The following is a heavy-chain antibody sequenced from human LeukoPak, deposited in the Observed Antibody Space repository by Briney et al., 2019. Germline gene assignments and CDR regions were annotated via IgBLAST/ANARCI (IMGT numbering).Heavy chain of an antibody. J-gene: IGHJ3*02. CDR2: ISGSGGST. CDR1: GFTFSSYA. Sequence: GGSLRLSCAASGFTFSSYAMSWPRQAPGKGLECVSAISGSGGSTYYADSVKGRFTISRDNSKNTLYLQMNSLRAEDTAVYYCAKGYDFWSGYYHDDAFDIWGQGTMVTVSS. V-gene: IGHV3-23*01. CDR3: AKGYDFWSGYYHDDAFDI. D-gene: IGHD3-3*01.